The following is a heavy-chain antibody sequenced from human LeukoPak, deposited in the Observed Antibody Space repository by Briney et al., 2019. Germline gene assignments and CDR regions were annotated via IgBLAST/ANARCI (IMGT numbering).Heavy chain of an antibody. CDR2: INHSGST. D-gene: IGHD6-19*01. V-gene: IGHV4-34*01. Sequence: PSETLSLTCGVYGGSFSGYYWSWIRQPPGKGLEWIGEINHSGSTNYNPSLKSRVTISVDTSKNQFSLKLSSVTAADTAVYYCARASGIAVAGTGAGIVNYWGQGTLVTVSS. CDR3: ARASGIAVAGTGAGIVNY. J-gene: IGHJ4*02. CDR1: GGSFSGYY.